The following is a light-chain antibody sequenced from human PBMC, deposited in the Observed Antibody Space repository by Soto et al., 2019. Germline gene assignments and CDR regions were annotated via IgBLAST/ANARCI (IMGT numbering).Light chain of an antibody. CDR1: QSVSNW. J-gene: IGKJ2*01. V-gene: IGKV1-5*03. Sequence: DIQMTQSPSTLSASIGDRVTITCRASQSVSNWLDWYQQKPGKAPKLLIYKASSLESGVPSTFSGSESGTEFTLTISSLRPDDFATYFCQQYSNYPYTFGQGTNLEIK. CDR3: QQYSNYPYT. CDR2: KAS.